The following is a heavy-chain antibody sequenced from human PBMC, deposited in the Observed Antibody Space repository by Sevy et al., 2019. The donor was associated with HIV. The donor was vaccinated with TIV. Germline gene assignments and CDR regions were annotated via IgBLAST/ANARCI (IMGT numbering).Heavy chain of an antibody. D-gene: IGHD5-18*01. CDR1: GFTVNSNY. J-gene: IGHJ4*02. CDR3: ARGKSGYGYALNY. CDR2: IHSDDTT. Sequence: GESLKISCAASGFTVNSNYMTWVRQAPGKGLEGVSVIHSDDTTYHADSVKDRFTISRDNFKNTLYLHMSSLRAGDTAVYYCARGKSGYGYALNYWGQGTLVTVSS. V-gene: IGHV3-66*01.